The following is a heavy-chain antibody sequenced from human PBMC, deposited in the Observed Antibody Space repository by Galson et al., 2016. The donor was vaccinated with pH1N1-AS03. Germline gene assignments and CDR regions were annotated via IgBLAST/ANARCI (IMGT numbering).Heavy chain of an antibody. CDR2: ISGYDDDT. Sequence: SVKVSCKASGYTFSTYGVSWVRQAPGQGLEWMGWISGYDDDTNYAQNVAGRVTMTTDKSTSTVYMGLRSLRCDDTAVYYCARDRGCRPDTFDIWGQGTWVTVSS. CDR3: ARDRGCRPDTFDI. CDR1: GYTFSTYG. V-gene: IGHV1-18*04. J-gene: IGHJ3*02. D-gene: IGHD2-15*01.